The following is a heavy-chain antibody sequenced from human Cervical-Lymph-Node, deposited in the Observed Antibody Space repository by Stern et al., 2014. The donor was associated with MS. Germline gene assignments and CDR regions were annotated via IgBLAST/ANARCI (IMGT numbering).Heavy chain of an antibody. CDR2: ISANAAGT. D-gene: IGHD1-1*01. J-gene: IGHJ4*02. V-gene: IGHV3-23*04. Sequence: EVQLVESGGGLVQPGGSLRLPWAASGFMFSGYAMSWIRQAPGKRLARVSGISANAAGTFYADSVRGRFTISRDNSGHTVSLHMDSLRPEDTAVYYCAKSSADYNYYFDSWGQGALVTVSS. CDR3: AKSSADYNYYFDS. CDR1: GFMFSGYA.